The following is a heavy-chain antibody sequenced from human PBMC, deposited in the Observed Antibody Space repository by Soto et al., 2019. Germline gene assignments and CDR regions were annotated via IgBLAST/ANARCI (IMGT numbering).Heavy chain of an antibody. Sequence: SETLSLTCTVSGGSISSYYWSWIRQPPGRGLEWIGYIYYSGSTNYNPSLKSRVTISVDTSKNQFSLKLSSVTAADTAVYYCARVFPGDYRDYYYYYMDVRGKGTTVTV. CDR3: ARVFPGDYRDYYYYYMDV. J-gene: IGHJ6*03. V-gene: IGHV4-59*01. D-gene: IGHD3-16*01. CDR2: IYYSGST. CDR1: GGSISSYY.